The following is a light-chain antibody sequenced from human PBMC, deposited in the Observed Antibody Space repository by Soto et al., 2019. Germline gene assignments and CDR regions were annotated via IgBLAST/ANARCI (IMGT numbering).Light chain of an antibody. CDR3: QQYYSTSWT. V-gene: IGKV4-1*01. J-gene: IGKJ1*01. CDR2: WAS. Sequence: DIVMTQSPDSLAVSLGERATINCKSSQSVLYSSDNKNYLAWYQQKPGQPPRLLIYWASTRESGVPDRFSGGGSGTDFTLTINSLQAEDVAVYHCQQYYSTSWTFGQGTKVEIK. CDR1: QSVLYSSDNKNY.